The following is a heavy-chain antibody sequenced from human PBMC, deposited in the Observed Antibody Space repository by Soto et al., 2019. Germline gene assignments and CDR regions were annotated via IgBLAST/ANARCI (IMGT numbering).Heavy chain of an antibody. Sequence: GGSLRLSSAASGFTFSDYYMTWIRQAPGKGLEWVSYITSSGTGVYYSDYVKGRFTIYRDNAKKLLYLQMSSLSAEDTAVYYCARAYSDAFDIWVQGTMVTVSS. CDR3: ARAYSDAFDI. V-gene: IGHV3-11*01. D-gene: IGHD2-15*01. CDR2: ITSSGTGV. CDR1: GFTFSDYY. J-gene: IGHJ3*02.